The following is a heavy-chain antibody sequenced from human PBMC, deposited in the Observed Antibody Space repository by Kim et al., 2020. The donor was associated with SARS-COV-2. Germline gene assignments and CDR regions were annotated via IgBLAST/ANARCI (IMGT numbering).Heavy chain of an antibody. CDR1: GFTFNNYA. V-gene: IGHV3-30*04. CDR3: AKERGFACSWEGSLAF. D-gene: IGHD1-26*01. J-gene: IGHJ3*01. Sequence: GGSLRLSCGASGFTFNNYAMHWVRQAPGKGLEWVSGITCEGSIKNYADSLKGRFTVSRDSSQNTLYLQMTSLGPEDTAVYYCAKERGFACSWEGSLAF. CDR2: ITCEGSIK.